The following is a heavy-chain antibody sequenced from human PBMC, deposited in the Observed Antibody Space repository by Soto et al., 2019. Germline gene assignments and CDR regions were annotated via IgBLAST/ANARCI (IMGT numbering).Heavy chain of an antibody. CDR2: IKQDGSEK. J-gene: IGHJ3*02. CDR3: ARDVVPMGHSMIVVVITTLAGAFDI. Sequence: GGSLRLSCAASGFTFSSYWMSWVRQAPGKGLEWVANIKQDGSEKYYVDSVKGRFTISRDKAKNSLYLQMNSLRAEDTAVYYCARDVVPMGHSMIVVVITTLAGAFDIWGQGTMVTVSS. D-gene: IGHD3-22*01. V-gene: IGHV3-7*05. CDR1: GFTFSSYW.